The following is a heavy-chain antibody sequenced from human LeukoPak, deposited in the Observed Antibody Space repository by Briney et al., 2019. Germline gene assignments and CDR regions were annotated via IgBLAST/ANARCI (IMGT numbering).Heavy chain of an antibody. V-gene: IGHV3-23*01. D-gene: IGHD3-22*01. CDR3: ARHVVGVGFDY. Sequence: HPGGSLRLSCTASGFTFSSYGMSWVRQAPGKGLDWVSAISGSGGSTYYADSVKGRFSISRDNSKNTLYLQMNSLRAEDTAVYYCARHVVGVGFDYWGQGTLVTVSS. J-gene: IGHJ4*02. CDR1: GFTFSSYG. CDR2: ISGSGGST.